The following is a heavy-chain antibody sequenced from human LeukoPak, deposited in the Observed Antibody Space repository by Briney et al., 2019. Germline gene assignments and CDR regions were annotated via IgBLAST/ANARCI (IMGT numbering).Heavy chain of an antibody. D-gene: IGHD1-26*01. CDR2: IYYSGNT. Sequence: SETLSLTCSVSGGSISSSAYYWGWIRQPPGQGLEWIGSIYYSGNTYYNPSLKSPVTISVDTSKNQFSLKLSSVTAADTAVYYCARVEASLLFDYWGQGTLVTVSS. V-gene: IGHV4-39*07. CDR3: ARVEASLLFDY. CDR1: GGSISSSAYY. J-gene: IGHJ4*02.